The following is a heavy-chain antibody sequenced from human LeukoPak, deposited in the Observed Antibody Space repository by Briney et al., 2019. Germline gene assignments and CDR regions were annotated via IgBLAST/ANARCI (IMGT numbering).Heavy chain of an antibody. J-gene: IGHJ4*02. CDR3: ARHDYDSSGHRRDYYFDY. Sequence: SETLSLTCTVSGGSITGSTYYWGWIRQPPGKGLEWIVSVIHSGTTYYNPSLRSQVTVSMDTSKKQFSLRLSSVTAADTAVYYCARHDYDSSGHRRDYYFDYWSQGTLVTVSS. V-gene: IGHV4-39*01. CDR2: VIHSGTT. D-gene: IGHD3-22*01. CDR1: GGSITGSTYY.